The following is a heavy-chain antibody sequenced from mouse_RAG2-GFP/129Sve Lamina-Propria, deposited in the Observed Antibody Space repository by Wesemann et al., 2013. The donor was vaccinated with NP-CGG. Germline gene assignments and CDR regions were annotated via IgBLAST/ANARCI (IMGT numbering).Heavy chain of an antibody. J-gene: IGHJ2*01. V-gene: IGHV1-52*01. D-gene: IGHD3-3*01. Sequence: QAYLQQSGAELVRPGASVKMSCKASGYTFTSYNMHWVKQRPGQGLEWIGKIDPSDSETHYNQKFKDKATLTVDKSSSTAYMQLNSLTSEDSAVYYCARMRDRKDYWGQGTTLTVSS. CDR3: ARMRDRKDY. CDR1: GYTFTSYN. CDR2: IDPSDSET.